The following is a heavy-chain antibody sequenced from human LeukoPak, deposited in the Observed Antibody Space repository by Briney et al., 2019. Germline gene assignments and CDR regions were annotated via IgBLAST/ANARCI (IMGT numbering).Heavy chain of an antibody. CDR2: SNPNSGYT. Sequence: ASVKVSCKASGYTFTGYYMHWVRQAPGQGREWMGWSNPNSGYTTYTQKFQGRVIMTRDTSISTAYMELSRLTSDDTAVYYCARARVDYAAGSYAPLFDYWGQGTLVTVSS. CDR1: GYTFTGYY. CDR3: ARARVDYAAGSYAPLFDY. D-gene: IGHD3-10*01. J-gene: IGHJ4*02. V-gene: IGHV1-2*02.